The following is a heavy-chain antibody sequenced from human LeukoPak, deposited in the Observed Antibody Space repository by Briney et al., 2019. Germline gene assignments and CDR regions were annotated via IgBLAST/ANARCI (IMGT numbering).Heavy chain of an antibody. V-gene: IGHV4-59*01. CDR3: VRGGWSSSSGSFHL. D-gene: IGHD6-13*01. J-gene: IGHJ1*01. Sequence: SETLSLTCTVSGGSISTVDYSWVRQPPGKGLEWVGYIYYSGGTNYNPSLKSRVTISVDTSKNQFSLKLSSVTAADTAVYYCVRGGWSSSSGSFHLGGRGTLVTVSS. CDR2: IYYSGGT. CDR1: GGSISTVD.